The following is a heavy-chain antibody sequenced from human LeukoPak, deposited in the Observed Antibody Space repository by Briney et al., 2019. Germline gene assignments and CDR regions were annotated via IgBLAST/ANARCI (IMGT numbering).Heavy chain of an antibody. V-gene: IGHV4-31*03. CDR3: ARVREATIAPFFDY. Sequence: SQTLSLTCTVSGDSISSGDYYWTWIRQHPGKGLEWIGCIYYSGSTYYNLSLKSRVIISADASKNHFSLKLSSVTAADTAVYYCARVREATIAPFFDYWGQGILVTVSS. CDR2: IYYSGST. CDR1: GDSISSGDYY. D-gene: IGHD6-13*01. J-gene: IGHJ4*02.